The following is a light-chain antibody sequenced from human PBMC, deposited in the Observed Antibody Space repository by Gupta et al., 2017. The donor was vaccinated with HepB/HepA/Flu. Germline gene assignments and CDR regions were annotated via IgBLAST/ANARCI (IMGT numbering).Light chain of an antibody. CDR1: SSDVGGFNY. CDR2: DVS. V-gene: IGLV2-14*03. Sequence: QSALTHPASVRGSPAQSVSLPSTATSSDVGGFNYVSWYQQHSGKAPKVMIYDVSNRPSGVSNRFSGSKSGNTASLSISGLQAEDEADYYCSSYTISGTHVFGTGTKVTVL. CDR3: SSYTISGTHV. J-gene: IGLJ1*01.